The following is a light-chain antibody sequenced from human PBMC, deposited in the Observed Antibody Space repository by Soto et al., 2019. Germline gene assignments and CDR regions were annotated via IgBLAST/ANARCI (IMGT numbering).Light chain of an antibody. CDR2: EVT. CDR3: SSYSSGSTPYV. CDR1: SSDVGANSY. J-gene: IGLJ1*01. Sequence: QSVLTQPASVSGSPGQSITISCTGTSSDVGANSYVSWYQQHPGKAPKLMIYEVTDRPSGVSDRFSGSKSGYTASLTISGLQAEDEADYYCSSYSSGSTPYVFGTGTTVTVL. V-gene: IGLV2-14*01.